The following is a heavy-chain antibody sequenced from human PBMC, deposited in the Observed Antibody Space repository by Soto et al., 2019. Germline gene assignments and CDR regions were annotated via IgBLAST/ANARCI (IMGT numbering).Heavy chain of an antibody. CDR2: IRSKANSGHK. J-gene: IGHJ6*02. CDR1: GFTFGAYA. D-gene: IGHD1-26*01. V-gene: IGHV3-49*04. Sequence: PGGSLRLSCTASGFTFGAYAMNWVRQAPGKGLEWVGVIRSKANSGHKADAASVRCTITISRDKSKSIPYLKMNSLKTKDTAEYYCTGSTLVGDSGKGCCYYYGMDDWGQGTTVTVSS. CDR3: TGSTLVGDSGKGCCYYYGMDD.